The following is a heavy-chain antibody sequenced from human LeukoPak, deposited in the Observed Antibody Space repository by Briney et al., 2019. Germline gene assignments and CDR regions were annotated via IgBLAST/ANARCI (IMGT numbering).Heavy chain of an antibody. CDR1: GGSISSYY. CDR3: ARAPGTVAIDY. D-gene: IGHD6-19*01. CDR2: INHSGST. Sequence: SETLSLTCTVSGGSISSYYWTWIRQPPGKGLEWIGEINHSGSTNYNPSLKGRVTVSADTSKNQFSLKVTSVTAADTAVYYCARAPGTVAIDYWGQETPVTVSS. J-gene: IGHJ4*02. V-gene: IGHV4-34*01.